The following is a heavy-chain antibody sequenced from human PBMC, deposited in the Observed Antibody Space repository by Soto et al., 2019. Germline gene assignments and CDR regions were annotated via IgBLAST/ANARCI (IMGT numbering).Heavy chain of an antibody. CDR2: TYYRSKRYI. V-gene: IGHV6-1*01. J-gene: IGHJ6*03. CDR1: GDSVSSNSAA. Sequence: SQTLSLTCDISGDSVSSNSAAWNWIRQTPSRGLEWLGRTYYRSKRYINYAVSVKSRITVNPDTSKNKFSLQLNSVTPEDTAVYYCARGSWDDVTGHYYMDVWGKGTTVTVSS. D-gene: IGHD1-1*01. CDR3: ARGSWDDVTGHYYMDV.